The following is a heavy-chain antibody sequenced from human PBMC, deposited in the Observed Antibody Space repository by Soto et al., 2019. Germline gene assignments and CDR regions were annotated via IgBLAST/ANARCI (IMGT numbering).Heavy chain of an antibody. CDR3: TRGWAAYEY. CDR2: FNPRNGNT. Sequence: WASVKVSCKASGYAFTDYAMHWVRQAPGQSLEWVGWFNPRNGNTKYSQKFQGRVTLTWDTSASTAYMDLSSLRPEDTAVYYCTRGWAAYEYWGQGTLVTVSS. V-gene: IGHV1-3*01. D-gene: IGHD6-25*01. J-gene: IGHJ4*02. CDR1: GYAFTDYA.